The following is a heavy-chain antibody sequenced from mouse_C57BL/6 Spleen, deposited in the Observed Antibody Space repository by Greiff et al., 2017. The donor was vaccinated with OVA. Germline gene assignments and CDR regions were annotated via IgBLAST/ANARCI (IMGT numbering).Heavy chain of an antibody. Sequence: QVQLQQPGAELVKPGASVKMSCKASGYTFTSYWITWVKQRPGQGLEWIGDIYPGSGSTNYNEKFKSKATLTVDTSSSTAYMQLSSLTSEDSAVYYGAREGYYYGSSYDYWGQGTTLTVSS. V-gene: IGHV1-55*01. J-gene: IGHJ2*01. D-gene: IGHD1-1*01. CDR1: GYTFTSYW. CDR3: AREGYYYGSSYDY. CDR2: IYPGSGST.